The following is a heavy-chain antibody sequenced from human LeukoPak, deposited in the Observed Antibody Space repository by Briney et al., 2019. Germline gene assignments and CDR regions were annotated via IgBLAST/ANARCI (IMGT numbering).Heavy chain of an antibody. Sequence: PSETLSLTCTVSGGSISSYYWSWIRQPPGKGLEWMGYIYYSGSTNYNPSLKSRVAISVDTPKNQFSLKLSSVTAADTAVYYCARAPRGGMVTQFDYWGQGTLVTVSS. V-gene: IGHV4-59*01. CDR2: IYYSGST. D-gene: IGHD2-21*02. CDR3: ARAPRGGMVTQFDY. J-gene: IGHJ4*02. CDR1: GGSISSYY.